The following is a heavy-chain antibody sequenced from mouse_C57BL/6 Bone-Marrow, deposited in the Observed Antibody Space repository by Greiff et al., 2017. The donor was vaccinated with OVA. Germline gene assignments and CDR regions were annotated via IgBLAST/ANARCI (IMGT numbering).Heavy chain of an antibody. CDR3: ARGKLHHYAMDY. D-gene: IGHD3-3*01. CDR1: GFTFTDYY. V-gene: IGHV7-3*01. J-gene: IGHJ4*01. Sequence: DVQLVESGGGLVQPGGSLSLSCAASGFTFTDYYMSWVRQPPGKALEWLGFIRNKANGYTTEYSASVKGRFTISRDNSQSILYLQMNALRAEDSATYYCARGKLHHYAMDYWGQGTSVTVSS. CDR2: IRNKANGYTT.